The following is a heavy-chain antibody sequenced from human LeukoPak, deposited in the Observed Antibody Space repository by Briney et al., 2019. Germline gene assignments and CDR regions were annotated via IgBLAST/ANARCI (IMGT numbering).Heavy chain of an antibody. CDR3: ARSQNYYGSGDY. Sequence: SETLSLTCTVSGDSVSNGNYYWSWLRQPPGKALEWIGYIYYTGKTYYNPSLEGRVTILVDTFRNHFSVKLSSVTAADTAVYYCARSQNYYGSGDYWSQGTLVTVSS. CDR1: GDSVSNGNYY. D-gene: IGHD3-10*01. V-gene: IGHV4-61*03. J-gene: IGHJ4*02. CDR2: IYYTGKT.